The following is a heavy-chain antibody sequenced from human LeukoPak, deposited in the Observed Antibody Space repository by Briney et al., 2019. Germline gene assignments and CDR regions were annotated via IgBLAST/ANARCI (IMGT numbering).Heavy chain of an antibody. CDR2: IIPIFGTA. J-gene: IGHJ4*02. Sequence: GASVKVPCKASGGTFSSYAISWVRQAPGQGLEWMGGIIPIFGTANYAQKFQGRVTITTDESTSTAYMELSSLRSEDTAVYYCAIAHYVTGTSTDYWGQGTLVTVSS. D-gene: IGHD1-20*01. CDR1: GGTFSSYA. CDR3: AIAHYVTGTSTDY. V-gene: IGHV1-69*05.